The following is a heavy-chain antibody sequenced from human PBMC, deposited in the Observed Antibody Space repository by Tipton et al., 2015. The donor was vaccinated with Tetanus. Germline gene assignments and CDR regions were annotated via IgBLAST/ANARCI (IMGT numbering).Heavy chain of an antibody. J-gene: IGHJ6*02. CDR2: IYYSGST. D-gene: IGHD6-6*01. CDR1: GGSVSSGSYY. Sequence: TLSLTCTVSGGSVSSGSYYWSWIRQPPGKGLEWIGYIYYSGSTNYNPSLKSRVTISVDTSKNQFSLKLSSVTAADTAVYYCARDRFTLGYSSSASDYYYYGMDVWGQGTTVTVSS. V-gene: IGHV4-61*01. CDR3: ARDRFTLGYSSSASDYYYYGMDV.